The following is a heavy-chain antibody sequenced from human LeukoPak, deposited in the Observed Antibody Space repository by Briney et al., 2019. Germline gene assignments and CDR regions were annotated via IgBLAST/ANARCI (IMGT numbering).Heavy chain of an antibody. Sequence: PGGSLSLSCAASGFSISSCWFSGVRRAPGRGRQGVVNEKQDGGGKYYVDSVKSRFTISIDNAKNSLYLQMNSLRAEDTSVSYCARDEPGMAAAGRYFDYWGQGTLVTVSS. J-gene: IGHJ4*02. CDR3: ARDEPGMAAAGRYFDY. V-gene: IGHV3-7*01. CDR1: GFSISSCW. CDR2: EKQDGGGK. D-gene: IGHD6-13*01.